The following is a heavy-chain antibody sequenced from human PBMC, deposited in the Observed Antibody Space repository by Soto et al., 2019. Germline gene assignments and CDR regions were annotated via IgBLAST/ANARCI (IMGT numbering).Heavy chain of an antibody. V-gene: IGHV1-18*01. CDR3: ARGRYGDY. CDR2: ISAHNGNT. CDR1: GYTFTSYG. Sequence: QVHLVQSGAEVKKPGASVKVSCKASGYTFTSYGITWVRQAPGQGLEWMGWISAHNGNTDSAQKLQGRVIVTRDTSTSTAYLELRSLISDDTAVHYCARGRYGDYWGQGALVTVSS. J-gene: IGHJ4*02. D-gene: IGHD1-1*01.